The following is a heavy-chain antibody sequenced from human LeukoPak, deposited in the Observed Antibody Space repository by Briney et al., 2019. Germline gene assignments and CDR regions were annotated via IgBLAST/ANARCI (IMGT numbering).Heavy chain of an antibody. CDR3: ARLSSGKAVTTGAPIYYFDY. Sequence: PSETLSLTCTVSGGPISSYYWSWIRQPPGKGLEGIGYIYYSGSTNYDPPLKSRVPISVDTSKNQFSLKLSSVTAADTAVYYCARLSSGKAVTTGAPIYYFDYWGQGTLVTVSS. D-gene: IGHD4-17*01. CDR2: IYYSGST. J-gene: IGHJ4*02. V-gene: IGHV4-59*08. CDR1: GGPISSYY.